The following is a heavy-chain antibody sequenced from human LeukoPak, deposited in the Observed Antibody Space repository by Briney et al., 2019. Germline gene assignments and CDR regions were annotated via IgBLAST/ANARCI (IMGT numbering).Heavy chain of an antibody. V-gene: IGHV3-20*04. CDR2: INWNGGST. CDR1: GFTFDDYG. D-gene: IGHD3-10*01. Sequence: GGSLRLSCAASGFTFDDYGMSWVRQAPGKGLEWVSAINWNGGSTGYADSVKGRFTISRDNAKNSLYLQMNSLRAEDTALYYCARDLEYYGSGSWGFDYWGQGTLVTVSS. J-gene: IGHJ4*02. CDR3: ARDLEYYGSGSWGFDY.